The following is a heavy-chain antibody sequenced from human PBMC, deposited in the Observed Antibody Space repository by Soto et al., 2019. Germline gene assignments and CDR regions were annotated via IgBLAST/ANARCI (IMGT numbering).Heavy chain of an antibody. D-gene: IGHD6-19*01. J-gene: IGHJ6*02. Sequence: GASVKVSCKASGGTFSSYAISWVRQAPGQGLEWMGGIIPIFGTANYAQKFQGRVTITADESTSTAYMELSSLRSEDTAVYYCARDRTPYSSGWYRLMDVWGQGTAVTVSS. CDR1: GGTFSSYA. CDR2: IIPIFGTA. V-gene: IGHV1-69*13. CDR3: ARDRTPYSSGWYRLMDV.